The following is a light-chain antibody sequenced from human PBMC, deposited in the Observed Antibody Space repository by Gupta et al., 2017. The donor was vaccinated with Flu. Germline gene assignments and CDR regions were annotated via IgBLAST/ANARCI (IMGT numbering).Light chain of an antibody. J-gene: IGKJ3*01. Sequence: DIVMTQSQLSLPVTPGEPASISCRSSENLLFSNGYNYLDWYLQKPGQSPQLLIYLGSNRASGVPDRFSGSGSGTDFTLKISRVEAEDVGIYYCMQALQTPFTFGPGTKVDFK. CDR1: ENLLFSNGYNY. CDR2: LGS. CDR3: MQALQTPFT. V-gene: IGKV2-28*01.